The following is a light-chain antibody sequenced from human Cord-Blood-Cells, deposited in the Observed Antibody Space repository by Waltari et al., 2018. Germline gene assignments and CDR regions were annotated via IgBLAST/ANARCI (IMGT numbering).Light chain of an antibody. CDR2: EVS. CDR3: SSYTSSSTPYVV. Sequence: QSALTQPASVSGSPGQSIPISCTGTSSDVGGYNYVPWYQQHPGKAPKLMIYEVSNRPSGVSNRFSGSKSGNTASLTISGLQAEDEADYYCSSYTSSSTPYVVFGGGTKLTVL. CDR1: SSDVGGYNY. V-gene: IGLV2-14*01. J-gene: IGLJ2*01.